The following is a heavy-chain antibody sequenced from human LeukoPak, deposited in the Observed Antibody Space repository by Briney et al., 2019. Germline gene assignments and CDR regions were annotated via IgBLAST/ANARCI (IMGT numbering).Heavy chain of an antibody. Sequence: PGGSLRLSCAASGFTFSSYGMHWVRQAPGKGLEWVGVISYDGSNKYYADSVTGRFTISRDNSKNTLYLQMNSLRAEDTAVYSRAKDDEYYYDSSGYSPSFFAYWGQGTLVTVSS. V-gene: IGHV3-30*18. CDR3: AKDDEYYYDSSGYSPSFFAY. CDR2: ISYDGSNK. CDR1: GFTFSSYG. D-gene: IGHD3-22*01. J-gene: IGHJ4*02.